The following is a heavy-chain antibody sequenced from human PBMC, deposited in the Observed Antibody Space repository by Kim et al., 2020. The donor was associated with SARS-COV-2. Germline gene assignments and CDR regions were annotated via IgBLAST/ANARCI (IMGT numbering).Heavy chain of an antibody. CDR1: GFTFSSYE. D-gene: IGHD3-10*01. V-gene: IGHV3-48*03. Sequence: LSLTCAASGFTFSSYEMNWVRQAPGKGLEWVSYISSSGSTIYYADSVKGRFTISRDNAKNSLYLQMNSLRAVDTAVYYCARARFGSYYGSGSYYYYYYYMDVWGKGTTVTVSS. CDR3: ARARFGSYYGSGSYYYYYYYMDV. J-gene: IGHJ6*03. CDR2: ISSSGSTI.